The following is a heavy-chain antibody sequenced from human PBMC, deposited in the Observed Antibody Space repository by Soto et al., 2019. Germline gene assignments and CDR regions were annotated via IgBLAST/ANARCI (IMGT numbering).Heavy chain of an antibody. CDR3: AKGPYDSTGYYNFDF. CDR1: GFTFDDYA. V-gene: IGHV3-9*01. Sequence: EVQLVESGGGLVQPGGSLRLSCAASGFTFDDYAVHWVRQAPGKGLEWVSGLSWNSVAIGYADSVKGRFTISRDNAKNSLYRQMNSLRVEDTALYYCAKGPYDSTGYYNFDFWGQGILVTVSS. J-gene: IGHJ4*02. D-gene: IGHD3-22*01. CDR2: LSWNSVAI.